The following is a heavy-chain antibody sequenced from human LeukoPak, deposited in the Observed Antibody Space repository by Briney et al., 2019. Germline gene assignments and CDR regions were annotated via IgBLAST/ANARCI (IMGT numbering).Heavy chain of an antibody. V-gene: IGHV3-74*01. CDR2: FNSDGRST. D-gene: IGHD4-17*01. CDR3: ARGRYYLDS. CDR1: GFTFSTYW. Sequence: PGGSLRLSCAASGFTFSTYWMHWVRQAPGKGLVWVSHFNSDGRSTYYADSVKGRFTISRDNAKNTLYLQMNSLRAEDTAVYYCARGRYYLDSWGQGTLVTVSS. J-gene: IGHJ4*02.